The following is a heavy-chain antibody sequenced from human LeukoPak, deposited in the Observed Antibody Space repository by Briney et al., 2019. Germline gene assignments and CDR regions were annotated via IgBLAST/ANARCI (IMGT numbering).Heavy chain of an antibody. CDR1: GFTFSSYE. D-gene: IGHD2-15*01. Sequence: HPGGSLRLSCAASGFTFSSYEMNWVRQAPGKGLEWVSYISSSGSTIYYADSVKGRFTISRDNAKNSLYLQMNSLRVEDTAVYYCARDHRYSAANGGGWGQGTLVTVSS. CDR3: ARDHRYSAANGGG. J-gene: IGHJ4*02. V-gene: IGHV3-48*03. CDR2: ISSSGSTI.